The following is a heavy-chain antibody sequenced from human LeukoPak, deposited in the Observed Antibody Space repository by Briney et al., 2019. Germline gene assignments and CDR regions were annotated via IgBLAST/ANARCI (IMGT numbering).Heavy chain of an antibody. D-gene: IGHD6-19*01. CDR1: GGSFSGYY. CDR2: INHSGST. V-gene: IGHV4-34*01. CDR3: ARGGRRWLKYYFDY. J-gene: IGHJ4*02. Sequence: SETLSLTCAVYGGSFSGYYWSWIRQPPGKGLEWIGEINHSGSTNYNPSLKSRVTISVDTSKNQFSLKLSSVTAADTAVYYCARGGRRWLKYYFDYWGQGTLVTVSS.